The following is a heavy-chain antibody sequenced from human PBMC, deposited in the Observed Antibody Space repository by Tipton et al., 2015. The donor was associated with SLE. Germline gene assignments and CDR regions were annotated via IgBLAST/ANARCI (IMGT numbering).Heavy chain of an antibody. CDR2: IYYSGST. Sequence: TLSLTCAVYGGSFSGYYWSWIRQPPGKGLEWIGYIYYSGSTYYNPSLKSRVTISVDTSKNHFSLKLSSVTAADTAVYYCARDPGRTTSAFDIWGQGTMVTVSS. D-gene: IGHD2/OR15-2a*01. CDR3: ARDPGRTTSAFDI. J-gene: IGHJ3*02. V-gene: IGHV4-34*09. CDR1: GGSFSGYY.